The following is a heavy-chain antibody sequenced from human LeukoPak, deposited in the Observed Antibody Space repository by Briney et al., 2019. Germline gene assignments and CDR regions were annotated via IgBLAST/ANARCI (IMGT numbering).Heavy chain of an antibody. Sequence: SVKVSCKASGGTFSSYAISWVRQAPGQGLEWMGRIIPILGIANYAQKFQGRVTITADKSTSTAYMELSSLRSEDTAVYYCATPTRERWLQLDYWGQGTLVTVSS. V-gene: IGHV1-69*04. CDR3: ATPTRERWLQLDY. J-gene: IGHJ4*02. D-gene: IGHD5-24*01. CDR2: IIPILGIA. CDR1: GGTFSSYA.